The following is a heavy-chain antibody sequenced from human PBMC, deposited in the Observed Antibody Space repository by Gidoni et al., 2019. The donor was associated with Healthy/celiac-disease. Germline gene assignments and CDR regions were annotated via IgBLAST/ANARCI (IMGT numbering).Heavy chain of an antibody. CDR2: ISSSSSTI. Sequence: EVQLVESGGGLVQPGGSLRLSCAASGFTFSSYSMNWVRQAPGKGLEWVSYISSSSSTIYYADSVKGRFTISRDNAKNSLYLQMNSLRDEDTAVYYCAREREEGGRRYSYGYGDYWGQGTLVTVSS. CDR1: GFTFSSYS. CDR3: AREREEGGRRYSYGYGDY. J-gene: IGHJ4*02. V-gene: IGHV3-48*02. D-gene: IGHD5-18*01.